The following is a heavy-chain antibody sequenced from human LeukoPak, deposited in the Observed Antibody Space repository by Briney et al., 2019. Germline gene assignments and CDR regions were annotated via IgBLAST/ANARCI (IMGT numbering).Heavy chain of an antibody. CDR3: AKDGLGYCSSTSCRRDIMDV. D-gene: IGHD2-2*01. CDR2: IRGSGGST. CDR1: GFIFSSYA. V-gene: IGHV3-23*01. Sequence: PGGSLRLSCAASGFIFSSYAMSWVSQAPGKGLEWVSAIRGSGGSTNYADSVKGRFTIPRDNTKTTLYLQMNSLRAEDTAVYYCAKDGLGYCSSTSCRRDIMDVWGKGTTVTVSS. J-gene: IGHJ6*04.